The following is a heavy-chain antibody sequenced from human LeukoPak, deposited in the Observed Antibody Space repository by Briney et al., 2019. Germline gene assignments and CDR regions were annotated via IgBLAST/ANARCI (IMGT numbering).Heavy chain of an antibody. CDR1: GGTFSNYA. D-gene: IGHD5-18*01. CDR2: IIPMFGTA. Sequence: GASVEVSCKASGGTFSNYAISWVRQAPGQGLEWMGGIIPMFGTANYAQKFQGRVTITADKSTSTAYMELSSLRSEDTAVYYCARVSWDTARAYYYYYYYMDVWGKGTTVTVSS. V-gene: IGHV1-69*06. J-gene: IGHJ6*03. CDR3: ARVSWDTARAYYYYYYYMDV.